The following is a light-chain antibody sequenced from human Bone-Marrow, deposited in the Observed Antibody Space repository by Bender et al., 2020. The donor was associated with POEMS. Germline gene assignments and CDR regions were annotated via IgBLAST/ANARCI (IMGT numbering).Light chain of an antibody. V-gene: IGLV2-14*03. CDR3: SSYTDSSAA. CDR2: DVS. J-gene: IGLJ2*01. Sequence: QHHPGKGPKLIIYDVSNRPSGVSNRFSGSKSVNTASLTISGLQAEDEADYYCSSYTDSSAAFGGGTRLSVL.